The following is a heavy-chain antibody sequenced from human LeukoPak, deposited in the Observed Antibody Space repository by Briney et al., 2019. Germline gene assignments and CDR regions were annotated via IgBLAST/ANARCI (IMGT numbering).Heavy chain of an antibody. Sequence: GGSLRLSCAASGFTFSSYGMHWVRQAPGKGLEWVAVIWYDGSNKYYADSVKGRFTISRDNSKNTLYLQMNSLRAEDTAVYYCAKELGSGWYYFDYWGQGTLVTVSS. CDR1: GFTFSSYG. D-gene: IGHD6-19*01. V-gene: IGHV3-33*06. CDR2: IWYDGSNK. J-gene: IGHJ4*02. CDR3: AKELGSGWYYFDY.